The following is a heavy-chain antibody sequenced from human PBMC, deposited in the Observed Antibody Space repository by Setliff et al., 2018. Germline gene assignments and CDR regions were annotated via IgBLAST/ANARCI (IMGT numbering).Heavy chain of an antibody. CDR2: IYYSGST. Sequence: SETLSLTCTVSGGSVSSHYWSWIRQPPGKGLEWIGSIYYSGSTNYNPSLKSRVTISVDTSKNQFSLKLSSVTAADTAVYYCARTDLRYQTDYWGQGTLVTVSS. J-gene: IGHJ4*02. D-gene: IGHD4-17*01. CDR1: GGSVSSHY. V-gene: IGHV4-59*02. CDR3: ARTDLRYQTDY.